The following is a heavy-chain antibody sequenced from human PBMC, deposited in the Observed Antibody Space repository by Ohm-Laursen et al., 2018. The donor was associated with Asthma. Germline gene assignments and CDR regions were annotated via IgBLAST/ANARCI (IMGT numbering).Heavy chain of an antibody. Sequence: SDTLSLTCTVSGGSISSTSYYWGWIRQPPGKGLEWVGSVYYSGSAYYNPSLKSQLTFSVDTSKNQFSLKLSSVTAADTAVYYCARDYIAAAGTTSGGMDVWGQGTTVTVSS. CDR2: VYYSGSA. V-gene: IGHV4-39*02. J-gene: IGHJ6*02. CDR1: GGSISSTSYY. D-gene: IGHD6-13*01. CDR3: ARDYIAAAGTTSGGMDV.